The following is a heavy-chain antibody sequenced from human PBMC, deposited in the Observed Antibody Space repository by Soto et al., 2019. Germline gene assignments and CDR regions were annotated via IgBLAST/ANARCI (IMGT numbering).Heavy chain of an antibody. D-gene: IGHD3-22*01. V-gene: IGHV3-30-3*01. Sequence: QVQLVESGGGVVQPGRSLRLSCAASGFTFSSYAMHWVRQAPGKGLEWVAVTSYDGSNKYYADSVKGRFTISRDNSKNTLYLQMHSLRPEDTAVYYCASSQIGANDYWGQGTLVTVSS. CDR2: TSYDGSNK. CDR3: ASSQIGANDY. CDR1: GFTFSSYA. J-gene: IGHJ4*02.